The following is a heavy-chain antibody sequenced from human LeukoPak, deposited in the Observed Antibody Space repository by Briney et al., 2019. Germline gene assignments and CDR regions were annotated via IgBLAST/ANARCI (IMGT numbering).Heavy chain of an antibody. CDR2: ITSGVGIT. Sequence: GGSLGLSCAASGFTFSNYGMNWVRQAPGKGLEWVSIITSGVGITYYADSVKGRFTISRDNSKNTLYLQMNSLRAEDTAVYYCAKGDYYDFDYWGQGTLVTVSS. CDR3: AKGDYYDFDY. J-gene: IGHJ4*02. CDR1: GFTFSNYG. D-gene: IGHD3-10*01. V-gene: IGHV3-23*01.